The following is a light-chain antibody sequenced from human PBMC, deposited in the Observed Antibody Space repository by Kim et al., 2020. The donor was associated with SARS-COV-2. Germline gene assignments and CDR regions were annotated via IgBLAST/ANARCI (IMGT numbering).Light chain of an antibody. CDR1: QSLLHIDGDSY. V-gene: IGKV2-30*02. CDR3: MQTTHWPPWT. CDR2: KVS. Sequence: ASISCRSSQSLLHIDGDSYLSWFRQRPGQSPRRLIYKVSKRDSGVPDRFSGSGSGTDFTLKISRVEAEDVGIYYCMQTTHWPPWTFGQGTKVDIK. J-gene: IGKJ1*01.